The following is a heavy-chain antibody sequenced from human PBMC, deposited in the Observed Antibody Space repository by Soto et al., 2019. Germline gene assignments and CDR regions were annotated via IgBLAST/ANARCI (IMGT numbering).Heavy chain of an antibody. V-gene: IGHV3-23*01. CDR2: ITGNSARI. Sequence: GSLRLSCAASDSTIRRYAMSWVRQAPGKGLEWVSGITGNSARIYYADSVRGRFTISRDNSKNTLYLQMDTLRAEDTAIYYCAKNGDFDYDAFDVWGQGTVVTVSS. D-gene: IGHD3-16*01. CDR3: AKNGDFDYDAFDV. CDR1: DSTIRRYA. J-gene: IGHJ3*01.